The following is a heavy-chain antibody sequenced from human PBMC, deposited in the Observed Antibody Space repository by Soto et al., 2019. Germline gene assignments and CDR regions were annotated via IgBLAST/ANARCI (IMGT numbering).Heavy chain of an antibody. CDR3: ASDTPRTYYYDSSGAFDI. Sequence: SVKVSCKASGGTFSSYAISWVRQAPGQGLEWMGGIIPIFGTANYAQKFQGRVTITADKSTSTAYMELSSLRSEDTAVYYCASDTPRTYYYDSSGAFDIWGQGTMVTVSS. CDR2: IIPIFGTA. J-gene: IGHJ3*02. V-gene: IGHV1-69*06. D-gene: IGHD3-22*01. CDR1: GGTFSSYA.